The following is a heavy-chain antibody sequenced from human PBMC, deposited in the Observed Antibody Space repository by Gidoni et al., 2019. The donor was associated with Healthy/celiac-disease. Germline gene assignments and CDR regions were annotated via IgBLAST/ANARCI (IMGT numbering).Heavy chain of an antibody. D-gene: IGHD3-3*01. V-gene: IGHV1-18*01. J-gene: IGHJ4*02. CDR1: GYTFTRYG. CDR2: ISAYNGKT. Sequence: AQLVQSGAEVKKPGASVKVSCKASGYTFTRYGISWVRQAPGQVLEWMGWISAYNGKTNYAQKLQGRVTMTTDTSTSTAYMELRSLRSDDTAVYYCARDSAAVTIFGVVSCDYWGQGTLVTVSS. CDR3: ARDSAAVTIFGVVSCDY.